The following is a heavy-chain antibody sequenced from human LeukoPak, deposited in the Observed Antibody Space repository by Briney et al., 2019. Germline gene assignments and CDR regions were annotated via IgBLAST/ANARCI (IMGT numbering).Heavy chain of an antibody. CDR1: GYSFTTYW. V-gene: IGHV5-51*01. D-gene: IGHD1-26*01. CDR2: IYPGDSDT. Sequence: GESLKISCKGSGYSFTTYWIGWVRQMPGKGLEWMGIIYPGDSDTRYSPSFQGQVTISADKSISTAYLQWSSLKASDTAMYYCATALSGSYSDFDYWGQGTLVTVSS. J-gene: IGHJ4*02. CDR3: ATALSGSYSDFDY.